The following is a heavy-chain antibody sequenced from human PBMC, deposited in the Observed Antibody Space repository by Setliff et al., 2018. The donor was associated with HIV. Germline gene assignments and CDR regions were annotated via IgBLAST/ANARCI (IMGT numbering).Heavy chain of an antibody. D-gene: IGHD6-19*01. J-gene: IGHJ4*02. CDR2: IYYTGST. CDR1: GGSISNRY. V-gene: IGHV4-59*11. CDR3: ARETRSGWYDLAY. Sequence: PSETLSLTCSVSGGSISNRYWSWIRQPPGKGLEWIGYIYYTGSTNYNPSLRGRVTISVDTSKKQFSLKLSSVTAADTAVYFCARETRSGWYDLAYWGQGTLVTVSS.